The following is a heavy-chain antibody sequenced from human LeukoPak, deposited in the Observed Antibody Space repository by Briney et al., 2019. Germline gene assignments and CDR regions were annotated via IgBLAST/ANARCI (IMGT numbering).Heavy chain of an antibody. CDR1: GGSISNSDW. D-gene: IGHD3-22*01. Sequence: SETLSLTCAVSGGSISNSDWWTWVRQPPGKGLEWMGSIHYSGSTYNNPSLKSRVTMSVDTSKSQFSLKVSSVTAADTAVYYCARLLHDSRGYYYFDYWGQGTLVIVSS. CDR2: IHYSGST. V-gene: IGHV4-39*01. CDR3: ARLLHDSRGYYYFDY. J-gene: IGHJ4*02.